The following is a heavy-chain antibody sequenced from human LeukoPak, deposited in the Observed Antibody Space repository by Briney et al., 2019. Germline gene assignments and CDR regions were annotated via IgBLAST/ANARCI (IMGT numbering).Heavy chain of an antibody. D-gene: IGHD3-22*01. CDR2: ISASGGSI. CDR1: GFTFSSYA. Sequence: QPGGSLRLSCAASGFTFSSYAMSWVRQAPGKGLEWVSVISASGGSIYYADSVKGRFTISRDNSKNTLYLQMNSLRAEDTAVYYCAKSTYYDIFDYWGQGALVTVSS. V-gene: IGHV3-23*01. CDR3: AKSTYYDIFDY. J-gene: IGHJ4*02.